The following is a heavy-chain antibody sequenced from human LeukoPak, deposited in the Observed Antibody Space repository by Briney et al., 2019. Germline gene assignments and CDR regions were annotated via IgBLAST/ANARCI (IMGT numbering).Heavy chain of an antibody. Sequence: SETLSLTCAVYGGSFSGYYWSWIRQPPGKGLEWIGEINHSGSTNYNPSLKSRVTISVDKSKNQFSLKLSSVTAADTAVYYCARAPYYYDSSGYTGGNFDYWGQGTLVTVSS. CDR3: ARAPYYYDSSGYTGGNFDY. CDR2: INHSGST. D-gene: IGHD3-22*01. CDR1: GGSFSGYY. V-gene: IGHV4-34*01. J-gene: IGHJ4*02.